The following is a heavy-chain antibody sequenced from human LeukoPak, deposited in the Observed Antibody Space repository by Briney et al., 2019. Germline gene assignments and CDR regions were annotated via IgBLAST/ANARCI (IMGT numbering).Heavy chain of an antibody. Sequence: SETLSLTCAVYGGSFSAYYWTWIRQPPGKGLEWIGEINHSGGSNYNSSLRSRVTISVDTSYKQFSLRLSSVTAADTAVYYCAPRGDIEHSYVYGKWFDPWGQGTRVTVSS. CDR2: INHSGGS. CDR3: APRGDIEHSYVYGKWFDP. CDR1: GGSFSAYY. J-gene: IGHJ5*02. D-gene: IGHD5-18*01. V-gene: IGHV4-34*01.